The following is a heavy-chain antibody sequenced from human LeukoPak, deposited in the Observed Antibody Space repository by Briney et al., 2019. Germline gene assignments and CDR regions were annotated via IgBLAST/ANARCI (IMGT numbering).Heavy chain of an antibody. V-gene: IGHV1-18*01. CDR3: ASSHYDSSGYYGPSKDRAFDI. Sequence: GASVKVSCKASGYTFTSYGISWVRQAPGQGLEWMGWISAYNGNTNYAQKLQGRVTMTTDTSTSTAYMELRSLRSDDTAVYYCASSHYDSSGYYGPSKDRAFDIWGQGTMVTVSS. D-gene: IGHD3-22*01. CDR2: ISAYNGNT. J-gene: IGHJ3*02. CDR1: GYTFTSYG.